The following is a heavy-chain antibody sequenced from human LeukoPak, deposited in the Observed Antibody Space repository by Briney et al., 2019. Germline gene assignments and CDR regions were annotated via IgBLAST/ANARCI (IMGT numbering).Heavy chain of an antibody. J-gene: IGHJ4*02. V-gene: IGHV3-30*04. D-gene: IGHD5-18*01. CDR2: MSSDGTDK. Sequence: PGGSLRLSCAASGFTFNTYTIYWVRQAPGKGLEWVTLMSSDGTDKYYANSVKGRFTISRDSSKNTLDLQMNSLRPEDTAVYYCARPRRPNTAPDHNLEYWGQGAPVTVSS. CDR3: ARPRRPNTAPDHNLEY. CDR1: GFTFNTYT.